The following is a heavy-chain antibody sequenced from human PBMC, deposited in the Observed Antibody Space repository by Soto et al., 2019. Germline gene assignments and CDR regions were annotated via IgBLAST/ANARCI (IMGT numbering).Heavy chain of an antibody. V-gene: IGHV1-3*01. J-gene: IGHJ4*02. D-gene: IGHD6-19*01. Sequence: GASVKVSCKASGYTFTRYAMHWVRQAPGQRLEWMGWINAGDGDTKYSQKLQGRVTITRDTSATTAYMELRSLRSDDTAVYYCARDQLWLVSDYWGQGTLVTVSS. CDR1: GYTFTRYA. CDR3: ARDQLWLVSDY. CDR2: INAGDGDT.